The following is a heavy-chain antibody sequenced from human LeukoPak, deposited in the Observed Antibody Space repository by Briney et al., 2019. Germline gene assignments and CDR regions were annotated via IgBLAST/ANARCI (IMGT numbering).Heavy chain of an antibody. J-gene: IGHJ6*04. CDR2: ISGSGGST. D-gene: IGHD6-13*01. CDR3: AKNKGQLVPNYWMNV. V-gene: IGHV3-23*01. CDR1: GFTFSSYA. Sequence: SGGSLRLSCAASGFTFSSYAMSWVRQAPGKGLEWVSAISGSGGSTYYADSVKGRFTISRDNSKNTLYLQMNSLRAEDTAIYYCAKNKGQLVPNYWMNVWGKGTTVTVSS.